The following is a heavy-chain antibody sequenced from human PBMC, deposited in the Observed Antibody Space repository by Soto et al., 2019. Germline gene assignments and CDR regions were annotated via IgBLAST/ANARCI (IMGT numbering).Heavy chain of an antibody. J-gene: IGHJ4*02. CDR2: INTDGGST. CDR1: GFTFSSHW. CDR3: GRAGYTSDWEERPLDH. V-gene: IGHV3-74*03. D-gene: IGHD6-19*01. Sequence: EVQLLESGGGLVQPGGSLRLSCAASGFTFSSHWIHWVRQVPGKGLVWLSRINTDGGSTTYVDSVKGRFTTSRDNAKNTLYLEMNGLRVEDTAVYYCGRAGYTSDWEERPLDHWGQGTLVTVSS.